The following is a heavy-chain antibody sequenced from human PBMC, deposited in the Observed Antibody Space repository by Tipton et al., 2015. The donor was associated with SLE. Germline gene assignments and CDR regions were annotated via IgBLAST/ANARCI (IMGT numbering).Heavy chain of an antibody. CDR2: IYHSGDS. D-gene: IGHD6-19*01. CDR1: GYSISSGSY. CDR3: ARAPTYSSCWFDS. J-gene: IGHJ5*01. Sequence: TLSLTCTVSGYSISSGSYWGWIRQPPGKGLEWIGSIYHSGDSFYNPSLKSRVTISADTSKNQFPLKLTSVTAADTAVYYCARAPTYSSCWFDSCGHGTLVTVSS. V-gene: IGHV4-38-2*02.